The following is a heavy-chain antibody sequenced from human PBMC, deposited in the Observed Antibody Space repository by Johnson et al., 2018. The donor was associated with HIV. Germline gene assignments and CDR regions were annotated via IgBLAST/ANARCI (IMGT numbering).Heavy chain of an antibody. CDR2: ISYDGSYK. D-gene: IGHD3-3*01. J-gene: IGHJ3*02. CDR3: ARGPTPVFGNAFDI. V-gene: IGHV3-30*03. Sequence: QVQLVESGGGLVKPGGSLRLSCAASGFTFSDYYMSWIRQAPGKGLEWVAVISYDGSYKNYADSVKGRFTISRDNSKNTLDLQMSSLRAEDTAVYYCARGPTPVFGNAFDIRGQGTMVTVSS. CDR1: GFTFSDYY.